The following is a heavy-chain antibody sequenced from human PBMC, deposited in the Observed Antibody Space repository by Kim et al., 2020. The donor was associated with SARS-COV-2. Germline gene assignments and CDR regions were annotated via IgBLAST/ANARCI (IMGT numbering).Heavy chain of an antibody. Sequence: LKSRVTISVDKSKNQFSLKRSSVTAADTAVYYCARGPWYYGSGSYPHFDYWGQGTLVTVSS. D-gene: IGHD3-10*01. J-gene: IGHJ4*02. CDR3: ARGPWYYGSGSYPHFDY. V-gene: IGHV4-4*02.